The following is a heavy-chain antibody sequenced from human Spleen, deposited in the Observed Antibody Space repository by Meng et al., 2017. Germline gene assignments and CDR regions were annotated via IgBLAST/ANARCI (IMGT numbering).Heavy chain of an antibody. Sequence: QVQPAQSGPEGKKPGASLTVSCKASDYTFTGYGVSWVRQAPGQGLAWMAWLGPHDGDTSHEPKFQGRVTVSADRPPATAYMELRSLRSADTAVYYCARGTPGRSYSDYWGQGTLVTVSS. CDR2: LGPHDGDT. V-gene: IGHV1-18*01. CDR3: ARGTPGRSYSDY. D-gene: IGHD3-10*01. J-gene: IGHJ4*02. CDR1: DYTFTGYG.